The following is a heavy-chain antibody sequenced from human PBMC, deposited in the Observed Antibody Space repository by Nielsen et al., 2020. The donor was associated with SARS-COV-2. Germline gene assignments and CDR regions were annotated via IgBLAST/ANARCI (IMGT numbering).Heavy chain of an antibody. Sequence: GESLKISCAASGFTFSSYAMSWVRQAPGKGLEWVSAISGSGGSTYYADSVKGRFTISRDNSKNTLYLQMNSLRAEDTAVYYCAKVGYVVVVAATTYYFDYWGQGTLVTVSS. CDR3: AKVGYVVVVAATTYYFDY. CDR2: ISGSGGST. CDR1: GFTFSSYA. J-gene: IGHJ4*02. V-gene: IGHV3-23*01. D-gene: IGHD2-15*01.